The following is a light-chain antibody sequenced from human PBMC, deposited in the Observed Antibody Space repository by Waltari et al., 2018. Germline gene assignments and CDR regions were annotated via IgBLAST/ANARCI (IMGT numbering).Light chain of an antibody. CDR3: CSFAGSSTFEV. J-gene: IGLJ3*02. Sequence: QSALTQPASVSGSPGQSITISCTGTSSDVGSYNLVSWYQQHPGKAPKPMIYEVTKRPSGISVPFSVSKSGNTATLTISSLQAEDEADYYCCSFAGSSTFEVFGGGTKLTVL. CDR2: EVT. CDR1: SSDVGSYNL. V-gene: IGLV2-23*02.